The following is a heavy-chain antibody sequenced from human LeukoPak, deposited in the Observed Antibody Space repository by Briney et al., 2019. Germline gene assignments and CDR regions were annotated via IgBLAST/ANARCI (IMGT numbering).Heavy chain of an antibody. CDR3: ARAPRSDAWFTIAFDY. D-gene: IGHD3-10*01. CDR1: GYTFTDYY. Sequence: GASVKVSCKASGYTFTDYYIHWVRQAPGQGLEWMGYINPSTGGTNFAQKFQGRVTMARDTSISTAYMALSRLTSDDTAVYFCARAPRSDAWFTIAFDYWGQGTLVTVSS. J-gene: IGHJ4*02. CDR2: INPSTGGT. V-gene: IGHV1-2*02.